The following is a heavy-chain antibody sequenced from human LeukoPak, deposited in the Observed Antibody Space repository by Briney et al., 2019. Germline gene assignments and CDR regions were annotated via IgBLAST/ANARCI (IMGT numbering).Heavy chain of an antibody. Sequence: GASVKVSCKTSGYSFTDYYIHWVRQAPGQGLEWMGWINPKSGDTKSAQKLQGRVTLTRDTSISTAHMELTSLRPDDTALYYCARVGQHTDAVVVPSARSDLGMFDYWGQGSLVTVSS. D-gene: IGHD2-2*01. CDR2: INPKSGDT. CDR1: GYSFTDYY. CDR3: ARVGQHTDAVVVPSARSDLGMFDY. V-gene: IGHV1-2*02. J-gene: IGHJ4*02.